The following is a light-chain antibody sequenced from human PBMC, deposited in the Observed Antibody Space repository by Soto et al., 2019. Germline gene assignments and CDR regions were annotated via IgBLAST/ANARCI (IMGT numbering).Light chain of an antibody. V-gene: IGLV1-44*01. J-gene: IGLJ1*01. CDR3: AAWDDSLMAPV. CDR2: SSN. Sequence: QSVLTQPPSASGTPGPRVTISCSGSSSNIGANAVSWYQQLPGTAPNLLIYSSNQRPSGVPYRFSGSKSGTSASLAISGLQSEDEADYYCAAWDDSLMAPVFGTGTKVTVL. CDR1: SSNIGANA.